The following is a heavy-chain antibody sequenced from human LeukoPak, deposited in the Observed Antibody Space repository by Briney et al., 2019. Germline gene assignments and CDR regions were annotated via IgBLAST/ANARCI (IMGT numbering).Heavy chain of an antibody. V-gene: IGHV3-21*04. CDR2: ITSSSSI. J-gene: IGHJ2*01. CDR3: AKEANWYFDL. Sequence: PGGSLRLSCAASGFTFSSYSMNWVRQAPGKGLEWVSSITSSSSIYYADSVKGRFTISRDNAKNSLYLQMNSLRAEDTALYYCAKEANWYFDLWGRGTLITVSS. CDR1: GFTFSSYS.